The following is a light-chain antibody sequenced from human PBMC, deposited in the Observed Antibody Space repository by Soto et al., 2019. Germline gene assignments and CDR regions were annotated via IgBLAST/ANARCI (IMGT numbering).Light chain of an antibody. J-gene: IGLJ1*01. Sequence: QSVLTQPPSASGSAGQSVTISCTGTSSDVGGYNYVSWYQQYPGKAPKLMIYEVSKRPSGVPDRFSGSKSGNTASLTVSGLQAEDEADYYCSSYTGSNTNYFFGTGTKLTVL. CDR2: EVS. V-gene: IGLV2-8*01. CDR1: SSDVGGYNY. CDR3: SSYTGSNTNYF.